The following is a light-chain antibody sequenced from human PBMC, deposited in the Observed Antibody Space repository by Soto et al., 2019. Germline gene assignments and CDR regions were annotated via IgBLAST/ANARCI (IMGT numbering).Light chain of an antibody. CDR2: DTS. Sequence: DIQMTQSPSTLSASVGDRVTITCRASQSISSWLAWYQQKPGKAPKLLIYDTSSLESGVPSRFSGSGSGTEFTLTISSLQPDDFAIYYCQQYSSYWTFGQGTKVESK. V-gene: IGKV1-5*01. CDR1: QSISSW. J-gene: IGKJ1*01. CDR3: QQYSSYWT.